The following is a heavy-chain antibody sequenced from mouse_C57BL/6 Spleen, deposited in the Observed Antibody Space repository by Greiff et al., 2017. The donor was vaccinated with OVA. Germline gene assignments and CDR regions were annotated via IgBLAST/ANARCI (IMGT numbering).Heavy chain of an antibody. CDR3: ARRGAFTPFDY. CDR1: GYTFTGYW. CDR2: ILPGSGST. Sequence: QVQLQQSGAELMKPGASVKLSCKATGYTFTGYWIEWVKQRPGHGLEWIGEILPGSGSTNYNEKFKSKATLTVDKSSSTAYVQLSSLTSEDSAVYYCARRGAFTPFDYWGQGTALTVSS. J-gene: IGHJ2*01. V-gene: IGHV1-9*01.